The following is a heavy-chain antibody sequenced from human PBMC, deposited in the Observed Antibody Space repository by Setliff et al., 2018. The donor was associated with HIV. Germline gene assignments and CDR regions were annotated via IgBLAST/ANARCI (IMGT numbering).Heavy chain of an antibody. CDR3: VRGVTRDISGYYRDEYFQH. J-gene: IGHJ1*01. V-gene: IGHV1-18*01. D-gene: IGHD3-22*01. Sequence: VASVKVSCKASGYRFNTYGISRVRQAPGQGLEWMGWISPYNGDTRFAQSLQGRVTLTTDTSTNTAYMEMRTLRSDDTAVYFCVRGVTRDISGYYRDEYFQHWGQGTPVTVSS. CDR1: GYRFNTYG. CDR2: ISPYNGDT.